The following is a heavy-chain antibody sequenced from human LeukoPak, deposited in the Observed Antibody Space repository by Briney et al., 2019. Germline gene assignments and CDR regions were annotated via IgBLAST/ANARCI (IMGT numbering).Heavy chain of an antibody. Sequence: ASETLSLTCSVSGYSIRSGYHWAWIRQSPGKGLEWIGSIYQSGSTYDNPSLRSRVTMSMDTSKNQFSLKMRPVTAADTAVYYCARGPEGYSGYDATGYWGQGTLVTVSS. CDR1: GYSIRSGYH. V-gene: IGHV4-38-2*02. CDR2: IYQSGST. CDR3: ARGPEGYSGYDATGY. D-gene: IGHD5-12*01. J-gene: IGHJ4*02.